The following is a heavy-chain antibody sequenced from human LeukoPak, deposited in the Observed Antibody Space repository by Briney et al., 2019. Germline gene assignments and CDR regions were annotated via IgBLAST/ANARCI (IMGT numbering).Heavy chain of an antibody. V-gene: IGHV3-30*02. CDR1: GFTFSSYG. CDR3: AKTKPVPAAGYYYYYMDV. D-gene: IGHD2-2*01. CDR2: IRYDGSNK. J-gene: IGHJ6*03. Sequence: GGSLRLSCAASGFTFSSYGMHWVRQAPCKGLEWVAFIRYDGSNKYYADSVKGRFTISRDNSKNTLYLQMNSLRAEDTAVYYCAKTKPVPAAGYYYYYMDVWGKGTTVTVSS.